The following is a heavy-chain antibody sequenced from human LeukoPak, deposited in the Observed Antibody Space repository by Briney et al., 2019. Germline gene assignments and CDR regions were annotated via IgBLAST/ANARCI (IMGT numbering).Heavy chain of an antibody. Sequence: GGSLRLSCAASGFTFSDYYINCIRQAPGKGLECVSSISSSGSAIFYADSVRGRFTISRDNAKNSLFLQMNSLRAEDTAVYYCARDLDVVVGPAHYDALDLWGQGTTVTVS. CDR3: ARDLDVVVGPAHYDALDL. CDR2: ISSSGSAI. CDR1: GFTFSDYY. D-gene: IGHD2-15*01. J-gene: IGHJ3*01. V-gene: IGHV3-11*04.